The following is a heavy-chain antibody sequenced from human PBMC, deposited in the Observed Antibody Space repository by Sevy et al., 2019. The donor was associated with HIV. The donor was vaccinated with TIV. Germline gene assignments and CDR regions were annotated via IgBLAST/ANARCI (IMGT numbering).Heavy chain of an antibody. CDR2: ISGSGGTT. V-gene: IGHV3-23*01. Sequence: GGSLRLSCAASGFTFSSYAMTWVRQAPGKGLEWVSSISGSGGTTYYADSVKGRFTISRDSSKNTVSLQMNSLRAEDTAVYYCAKDGLWLSVAYWGQGTLVTVSS. CDR1: GFTFSSYA. J-gene: IGHJ4*02. CDR3: AKDGLWLSVAY. D-gene: IGHD5-18*01.